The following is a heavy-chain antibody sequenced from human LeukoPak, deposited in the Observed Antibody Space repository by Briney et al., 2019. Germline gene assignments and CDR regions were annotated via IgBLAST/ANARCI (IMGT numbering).Heavy chain of an antibody. CDR1: GGSFSTYF. D-gene: IGHD5-18*01. V-gene: IGHV4-34*01. J-gene: IGHJ4*02. CDR2: IDHSGST. CDR3: ARSATAMASNPFDY. Sequence: SETLSLTCAVYGGSFSTYFWSWIRQPPGKGLEWIGEIDHSGSTNYNPSLKSRVTISVDTSKNQFSLKLSSVTAADTAVYYCARSATAMASNPFDYWGQGTLVTVSS.